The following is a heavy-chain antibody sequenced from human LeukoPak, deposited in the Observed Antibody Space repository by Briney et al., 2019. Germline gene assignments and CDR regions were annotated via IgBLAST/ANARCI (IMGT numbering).Heavy chain of an antibody. CDR1: GGSICTYY. D-gene: IGHD6-13*01. J-gene: IGHJ3*02. CDR3: ARVRRSSSRPDASDI. CDR2: IDYSGST. Sequence: PSETLSLTCTVSGGSICTYYWSWIRQPPGKGLEWIGYIDYSGSTNYNPSLKSRVTVLIDTSRKQFSLKLSSVTTADTPVYDCARVRRSSSRPDASDIWGQGTMVTVSS. V-gene: IGHV4-59*01.